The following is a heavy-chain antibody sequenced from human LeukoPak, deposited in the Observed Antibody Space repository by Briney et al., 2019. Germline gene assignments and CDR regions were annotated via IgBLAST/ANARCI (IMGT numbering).Heavy chain of an antibody. CDR3: ARVGFGSSSRGTAFDY. D-gene: IGHD6-13*01. V-gene: IGHV4-38-2*02. J-gene: IGHJ4*02. Sequence: PSETLSLTCTVSGYSISSGYFWGWIRQPPGKGLEWIGSIYHSGSTYYNPSLKSRVTISIDTSKDQFSLRLSSVTAADTAVYYCARVGFGSSSRGTAFDYWGQGTLVTVSS. CDR1: GYSISSGYF. CDR2: IYHSGST.